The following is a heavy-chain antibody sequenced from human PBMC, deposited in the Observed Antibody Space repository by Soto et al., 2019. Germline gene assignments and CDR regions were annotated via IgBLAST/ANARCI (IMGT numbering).Heavy chain of an antibody. CDR1: GGSIISSSYY. CDR2: MYYSGRS. Sequence: QLQLQESGPGLVKPSETLSLTCTVSGGSIISSSYYWGWIRQPPGKGLEWIGSMYYSGRSYYNPSLKGRVTISVDTSKNQFSLKLSSVTAADTAVYYCARQGPPYSSRSYYGIDVWGQGTTVTVSS. CDR3: ARQGPPYSSRSYYGIDV. D-gene: IGHD6-13*01. J-gene: IGHJ6*02. V-gene: IGHV4-39*01.